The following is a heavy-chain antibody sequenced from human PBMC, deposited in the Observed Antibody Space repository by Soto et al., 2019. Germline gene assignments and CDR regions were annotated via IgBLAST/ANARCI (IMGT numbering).Heavy chain of an antibody. CDR1: GFTFSSYA. CDR3: ARDWVEMAILQDY. CDR2: ISYDGSNK. Sequence: GGSLRLSCAASGFTFSSYAMHWVRQAPGKGLEWVAVISYDGSNKYYADSVKGRFTISRDNSKNTLYLQMNSLRAEDTAVYYCARDWVEMAILQDYWGQGTLVTVSS. D-gene: IGHD2-21*01. J-gene: IGHJ4*02. V-gene: IGHV3-30-3*01.